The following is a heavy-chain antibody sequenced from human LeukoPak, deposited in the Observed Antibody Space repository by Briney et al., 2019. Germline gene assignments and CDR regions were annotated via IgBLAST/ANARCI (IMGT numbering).Heavy chain of an antibody. CDR2: ISAFCDIP. Sequence: SGGSLRLSCAASGFNFANHAMSWVRQTAGKGMEWVSAISAFCDIPYYPASVNGPFTISRDNSNDTLFLQMHSLRPGDTAVYYCVREDTPATANYWGQGTLVTISS. CDR1: GFNFANHA. V-gene: IGHV3-23*01. J-gene: IGHJ4*02. D-gene: IGHD2-21*02. CDR3: VREDTPATANY.